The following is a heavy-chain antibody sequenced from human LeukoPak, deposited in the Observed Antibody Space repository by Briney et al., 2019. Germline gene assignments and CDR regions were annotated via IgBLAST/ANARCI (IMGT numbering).Heavy chain of an antibody. CDR1: GFTFSSYD. D-gene: IGHD2/OR15-2a*01. CDR3: ARGIRGGYGMDV. J-gene: IGHJ6*02. V-gene: IGHV3-13*01. CDR2: IGTAGDT. Sequence: GGSLRLSCAASGFTFSSYDMHWVRQATGKGLEWVSAIGTAGDTYYPGSVKGRFTISRENAKNSLYLQMNSLRAGDTAVYYCARGIRGGYGMDVWGQGTTVTVSS.